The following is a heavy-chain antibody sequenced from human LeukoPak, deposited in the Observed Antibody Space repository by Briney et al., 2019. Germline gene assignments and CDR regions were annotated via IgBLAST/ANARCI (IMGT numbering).Heavy chain of an antibody. CDR3: ARTSIAARRADFDY. Sequence: ASVKVSYKTSGYTFTDYYIHWVRQAPGQGLEWMGWINSNSGGTSYAQKFQGRVTLTRDTPTRTAYMELNRLTSDDTAVYYCARTSIAARRADFDYWGQGTVVTVSS. CDR2: INSNSGGT. V-gene: IGHV1-2*02. D-gene: IGHD6-6*01. J-gene: IGHJ4*02. CDR1: GYTFTDYY.